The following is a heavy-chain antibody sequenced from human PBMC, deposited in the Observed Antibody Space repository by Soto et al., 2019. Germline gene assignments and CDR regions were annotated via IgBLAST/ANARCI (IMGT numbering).Heavy chain of an antibody. V-gene: IGHV3-21*01. Sequence: GGSLRLSCAASGFTFSSYSMNWVRQAPGKGLEWVSSISSSSSYIYYADSVKGRFTISRDNAKNSLYLQMNSLRAEDTAVYYCARDQHSGYDFGYWGQGTLVTVSS. J-gene: IGHJ4*02. CDR3: ARDQHSGYDFGY. CDR1: GFTFSSYS. CDR2: ISSSSSYI. D-gene: IGHD5-12*01.